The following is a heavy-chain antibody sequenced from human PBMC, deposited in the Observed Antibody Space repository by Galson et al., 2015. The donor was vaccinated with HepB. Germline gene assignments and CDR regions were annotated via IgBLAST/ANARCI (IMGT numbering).Heavy chain of an antibody. J-gene: IGHJ4*02. CDR3: ARAGVFSSIAARPDYFDY. Sequence: SLRPSCAASGFIFSSHGLHGVRQAPGKGLEWVALISYDGSNKSYPDSVKGRFTISRDNSKKILYLQMNSLRAEDTAVYYCARAGVFSSIAARPDYFDYWGQGTLVTVSS. CDR2: ISYDGSNK. V-gene: IGHV3-30*03. D-gene: IGHD6-6*01. CDR1: GFIFSSHG.